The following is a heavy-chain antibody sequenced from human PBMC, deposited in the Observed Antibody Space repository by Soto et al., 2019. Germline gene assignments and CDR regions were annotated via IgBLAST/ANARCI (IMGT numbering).Heavy chain of an antibody. J-gene: IGHJ6*02. V-gene: IGHV1-69*12. Sequence: QVQLVQSGAEVKKPGSSVKVSCKAFGGTFSSYAISWVRQAPGQGLEWMGGIIPIFGTANYAQKFQGRVTITADESTSTAYMELSSLRSEDTAVYYCAMAGYCISTSCYDYYYYYGMDVWGQGTTVTVSS. CDR3: AMAGYCISTSCYDYYYYYGMDV. CDR1: GGTFSSYA. CDR2: IIPIFGTA. D-gene: IGHD2-2*01.